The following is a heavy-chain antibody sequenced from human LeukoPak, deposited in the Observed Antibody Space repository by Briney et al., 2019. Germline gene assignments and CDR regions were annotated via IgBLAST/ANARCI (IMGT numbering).Heavy chain of an antibody. CDR1: GFTVSSNY. J-gene: IGHJ4*02. CDR2: IYGDGTT. CDR3: ARGYGSGSPTNFDY. Sequence: PGGSLRLSCAASGFTVSSNYMSWVRQSPGKGLEWVSVIYGDGTTYYADSVKVRFTISRDNSKNTLYLQMNSLRAEDTAVYYCARGYGSGSPTNFDYWGQGTLVTVSS. V-gene: IGHV3-66*01. D-gene: IGHD3-10*01.